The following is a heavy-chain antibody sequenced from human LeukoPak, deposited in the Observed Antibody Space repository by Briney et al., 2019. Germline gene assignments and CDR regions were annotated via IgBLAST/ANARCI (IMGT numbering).Heavy chain of an antibody. CDR1: GHTFTSYG. Sequence: GASVKVSCKASGHTFTSYGISWVRQASGQALEWMRWISAYNGNTNYAQKLQGRVTMTTDTSTSTAYMELRSLRSDDTAVYYCATVAVAGDLDYWGQGTLVTVSS. CDR2: ISAYNGNT. D-gene: IGHD6-19*01. V-gene: IGHV1-18*01. J-gene: IGHJ4*02. CDR3: ATVAVAGDLDY.